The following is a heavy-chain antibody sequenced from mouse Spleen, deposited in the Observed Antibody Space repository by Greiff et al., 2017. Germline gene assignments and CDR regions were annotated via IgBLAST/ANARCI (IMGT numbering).Heavy chain of an antibody. Sequence: ESGPGLVKPSQSLSLTCSVTGYSITSGYYWNWIRQFPGNKLEWMGYISYDGSNNYNPSLKNRISITRDTSKNQFFLKLNSVTTEDTATYYCARRGSRLPFAYWGQGTLVTVSA. CDR3: ARRGSRLPFAY. CDR2: ISYDGSN. CDR1: GYSITSGYY. D-gene: IGHD1-2*01. J-gene: IGHJ3*01. V-gene: IGHV3-6*01.